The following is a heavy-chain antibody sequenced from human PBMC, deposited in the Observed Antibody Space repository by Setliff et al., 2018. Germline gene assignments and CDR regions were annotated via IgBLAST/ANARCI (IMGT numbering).Heavy chain of an antibody. J-gene: IGHJ4*02. CDR2: IYSDNMTT. CDR1: GFTFKSYA. V-gene: IGHV3-23*03. Sequence: PGGSLRLSCATSGFTFKSYAMIWVRQTPGKGLGWVSLIYSDNMTTSYADSVKGRFTISRDNSENTLYLQMRSLRAEDTAIYYCANHNPARRALNGTPLDNWGQGTLVTVSS. D-gene: IGHD3-9*01. CDR3: ANHNPARRALNGTPLDN.